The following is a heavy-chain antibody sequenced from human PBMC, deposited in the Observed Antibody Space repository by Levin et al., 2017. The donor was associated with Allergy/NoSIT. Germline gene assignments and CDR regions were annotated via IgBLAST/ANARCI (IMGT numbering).Heavy chain of an antibody. Sequence: SGPTLVKPTQTLTLTCTFSGFSLSTSGMCVSWIRQPPGKALEWLALIDWDDDKYYSTSLKTRLTISKDTSKNQVVLTMTNMDPVDTATYYCARISRSGGTSCLDWYFDLWGRGTLVTVSS. D-gene: IGHD2-2*01. CDR3: ARISRSGGTSCLDWYFDL. V-gene: IGHV2-70*01. J-gene: IGHJ2*01. CDR1: GFSLSTSGMC. CDR2: IDWDDDK.